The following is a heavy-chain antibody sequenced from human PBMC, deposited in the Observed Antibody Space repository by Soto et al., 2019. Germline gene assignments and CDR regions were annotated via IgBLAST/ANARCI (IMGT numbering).Heavy chain of an antibody. V-gene: IGHV4-39*01. CDR1: GGSISSSSYY. J-gene: IGHJ4*02. D-gene: IGHD5-18*01. CDR2: IYYSGST. CDR3: ARHPMVTGVVDY. Sequence: SETLSLTCTVSGGSISSSSYYWGWIRQPPGKGLEWIGSIYYSGSTYYNPSLKSRVTISVDTSKNQFSLKLSSVTAADTAVYYCARHPMVTGVVDYWGQGTLVTVYS.